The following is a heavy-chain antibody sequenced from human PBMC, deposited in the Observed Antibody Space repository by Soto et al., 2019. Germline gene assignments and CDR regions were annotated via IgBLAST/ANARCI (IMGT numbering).Heavy chain of an antibody. J-gene: IGHJ6*02. D-gene: IGHD3-10*01. CDR3: ATMKGGSQYYYYGMDV. V-gene: IGHV1-69*13. CDR1: GGTFSSYA. Sequence: SVKVSCKASGGTFSSYAISWVRQAPGQGLEWMRGIIPMFGTADYAQKFQGRVTITADESTSTAYMELSSLRSDDTAVYYCATMKGGSQYYYYGMDVWGQGTTVTVSS. CDR2: IIPMFGTA.